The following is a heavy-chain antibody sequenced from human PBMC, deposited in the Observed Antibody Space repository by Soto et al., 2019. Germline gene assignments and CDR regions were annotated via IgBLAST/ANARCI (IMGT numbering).Heavy chain of an antibody. J-gene: IGHJ4*02. CDR3: ARDSAMVRGVPDY. CDR1: GFTFSSYW. V-gene: IGHV3-74*01. D-gene: IGHD3-10*01. Sequence: GGSLRLSCAASGFTFSSYWMHWVRQAPGKGLVWVSRINSDGSSTSYADSVKGRFTISRDNAKNSLYLQMNSLRAEDTAVYYCARDSAMVRGVPDYWGQGTLVTVSS. CDR2: INSDGSST.